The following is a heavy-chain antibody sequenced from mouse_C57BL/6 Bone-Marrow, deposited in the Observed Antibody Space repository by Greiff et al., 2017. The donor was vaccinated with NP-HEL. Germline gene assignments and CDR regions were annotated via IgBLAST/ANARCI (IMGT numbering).Heavy chain of an antibody. V-gene: IGHV3-6*01. D-gene: IGHD1-1*01. CDR1: GYSITSGYY. Sequence: VQLKESGPGLVKPSQSLSLTCSVTGYSITSGYYWNWIRQFPGNKLEWMGYISYDGSNNYNPSLKNRISITRDPSKNQFFLKLNSVTTEDTATYYCARVYYGSKDWYFDVWGTGTTVTVSS. CDR2: ISYDGSN. CDR3: ARVYYGSKDWYFDV. J-gene: IGHJ1*03.